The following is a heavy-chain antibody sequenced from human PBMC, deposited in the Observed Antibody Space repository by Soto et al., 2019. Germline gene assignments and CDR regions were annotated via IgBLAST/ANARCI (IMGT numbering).Heavy chain of an antibody. V-gene: IGHV4-30-4*01. J-gene: IGHJ4*02. CDR1: GGSISSGDYY. Sequence: TLSLTCTVSGGSISSGDYYWSWIRQPPGKGLEWIGYIYYSGSTYYNPSLKSRVTISVDTSKNQFSLKLSSVTAADTAVYYCARVTAGRWLQLQGHFDYWGQGTLVTVSS. CDR3: ARVTAGRWLQLQGHFDY. CDR2: IYYSGST. D-gene: IGHD5-12*01.